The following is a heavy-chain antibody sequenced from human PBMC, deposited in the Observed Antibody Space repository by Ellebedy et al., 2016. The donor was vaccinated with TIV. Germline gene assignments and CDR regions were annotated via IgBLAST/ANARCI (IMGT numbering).Heavy chain of an antibody. CDR3: ARDYLALRYFDWQNNYYFDL. V-gene: IGHV3-7*01. J-gene: IGHJ2*01. CDR1: GFTFSRYW. Sequence: GGSLRLSCAASGFTFSRYWMSWVRQAPGKGLEWVASIKQDGDEKHYVESVKGRFTVSRDNVRDSVYLQMKSLRAEETAMYFCARDYLALRYFDWQNNYYFDLWGRGALVTVSS. D-gene: IGHD3-9*01. CDR2: IKQDGDEK.